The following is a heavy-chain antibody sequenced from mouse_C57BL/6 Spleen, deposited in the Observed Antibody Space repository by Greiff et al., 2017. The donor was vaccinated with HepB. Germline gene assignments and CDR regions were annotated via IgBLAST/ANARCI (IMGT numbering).Heavy chain of an antibody. CDR1: GYTFTSYW. J-gene: IGHJ4*01. V-gene: IGHV1-61*01. D-gene: IGHD3-2*02. Sequence: VKLQQPGAELVRPGSSVKLSCKASGYTFTSYWMDWVKQRPGQGLEWIGNIYPSDSETHYNQKFKDKATLTVDKSSSTAYMQLSSLTSEDSAVYYCARGGSSGLSYYAMDYWGQGTSVTVSS. CDR3: ARGGSSGLSYYAMDY. CDR2: IYPSDSET.